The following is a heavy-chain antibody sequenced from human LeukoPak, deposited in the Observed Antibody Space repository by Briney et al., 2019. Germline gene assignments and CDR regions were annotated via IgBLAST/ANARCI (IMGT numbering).Heavy chain of an antibody. V-gene: IGHV3-30*18. Sequence: PGGSLRLSCAASGFTFSSYAMHWVRQAPGKGLEWVAVVSYDGSNKYYADSVKGRFTISRDNSKNTLYLQMDSLRGEDTAVYYCAKDPRTIVAVAGTLDSWGQGTLVTVSS. D-gene: IGHD6-19*01. CDR2: VSYDGSNK. CDR1: GFTFSSYA. J-gene: IGHJ4*02. CDR3: AKDPRTIVAVAGTLDS.